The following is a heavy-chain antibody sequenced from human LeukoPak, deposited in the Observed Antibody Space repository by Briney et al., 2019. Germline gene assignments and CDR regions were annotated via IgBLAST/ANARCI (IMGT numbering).Heavy chain of an antibody. J-gene: IGHJ4*02. CDR1: GGSISSDNYY. Sequence: SETLTLTCTVSGGSISSDNYYWIWIRQPPGMGLEWIGYIYHSGSTNYNPSLKSRVTISVDTSKNQFSLKLSSVTAADTAVYYCATHPKTTAKDPYDILTGYFYYWGQGTLVTVSS. D-gene: IGHD3-9*01. CDR2: IYHSGST. V-gene: IGHV4-61*01. CDR3: ATHPKTTAKDPYDILTGYFYY.